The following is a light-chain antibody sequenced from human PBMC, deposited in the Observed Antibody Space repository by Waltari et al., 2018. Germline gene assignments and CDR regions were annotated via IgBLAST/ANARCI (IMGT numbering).Light chain of an antibody. J-gene: IGKJ1*01. Sequence: EIVMMQSPVTLFASPGERVILSCRASQSVGSNLAWYQQKPGQAPRLLIYGASTRATDIPGTFSGSGSGTGFTLTISSLQSEDFALYYCQQYYNWPRTFGQGTKVEIK. CDR2: GAS. CDR1: QSVGSN. CDR3: QQYYNWPRT. V-gene: IGKV3-15*01.